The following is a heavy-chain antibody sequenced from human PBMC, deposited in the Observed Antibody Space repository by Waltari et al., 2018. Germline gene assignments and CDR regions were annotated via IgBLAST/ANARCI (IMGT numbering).Heavy chain of an antibody. CDR1: GGSFSGYY. CDR3: ARGHIVVVTALSYYYYGMDV. Sequence: QVQLQQWGAGLLKPSETLSLTCAVYGGSFSGYYWSWIRQPPGTGLEWIGEINHSGSTNYNPSLKSRFTISVDTSKNQFSLKLSSVTAADTAVYYCARGHIVVVTALSYYYYGMDVWGQGTTVTVSS. J-gene: IGHJ6*02. CDR2: INHSGST. V-gene: IGHV4-34*01. D-gene: IGHD2-21*02.